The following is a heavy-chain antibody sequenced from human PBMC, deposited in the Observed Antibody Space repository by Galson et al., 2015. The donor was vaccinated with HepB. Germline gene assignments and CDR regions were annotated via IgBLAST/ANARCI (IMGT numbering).Heavy chain of an antibody. CDR1: GGSFSNYD. CDR3: ARDIDSFDRSGSDY. Sequence: SVKVSCKASGGSFSNYDVNWVRQAPGQGLEWMGGIVPIFGTANYAQKFQGRLTVTADESTSTAYMELSGLRSDDTAVYYCARDIDSFDRSGSDYWGQGTLVTVSS. J-gene: IGHJ4*02. CDR2: IVPIFGTA. D-gene: IGHD3-22*01. V-gene: IGHV1-69*13.